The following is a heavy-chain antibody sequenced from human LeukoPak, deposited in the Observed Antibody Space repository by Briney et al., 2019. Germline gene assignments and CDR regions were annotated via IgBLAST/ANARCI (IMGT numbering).Heavy chain of an antibody. CDR3: AKWRYSSGWFLDY. V-gene: IGHV3-74*01. J-gene: IGHJ4*02. D-gene: IGHD6-19*01. Sequence: TGGSLRLSCAASGFTFSTYFWMHWVRQAPGKGLVWVSRLRSDGGSSAYADFVRGRFTTSRDNAKNTLYLQMNSLRAEDTAVYYCAKWRYSSGWFLDYWGQGTLVTVSS. CDR2: LRSDGGSS. CDR1: GFTFSTYFW.